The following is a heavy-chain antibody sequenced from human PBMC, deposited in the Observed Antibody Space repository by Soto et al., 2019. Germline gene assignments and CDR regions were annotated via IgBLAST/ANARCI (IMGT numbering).Heavy chain of an antibody. J-gene: IGHJ6*03. V-gene: IGHV3-7*01. CDR2: IKQDGSEK. D-gene: IGHD3-3*01. Sequence: LRLRSTVAEVTIFGYVVSRILQTKGKGLEWVANIKQDGSEKYYVDSVKGRFTISRDNAKNSLYLQMNSLRAEDTAVYYCARAFSYYYFWSGYYDYYVYYMDVWGKGTTVTVSS. CDR3: ARAFSYYYFWSGYYDYYVYYMDV. CDR1: EVTIFGYV.